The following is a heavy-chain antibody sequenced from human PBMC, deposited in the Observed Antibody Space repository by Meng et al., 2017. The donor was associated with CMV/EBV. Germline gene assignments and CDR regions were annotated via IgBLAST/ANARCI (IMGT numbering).Heavy chain of an antibody. J-gene: IGHJ5*02. D-gene: IGHD3-22*01. Sequence: QVQLVQSGAEVKKPGASVKVSCKASGYTFTGYYMHWVRQAPGQGLEWMGWINPNSGGTNYAQKFQGRVTMTRDTSISTAYMELSRLRSDDTAVYYCARDHYYDSSGYYSDVGPWGQGTLVTVYS. CDR1: GYTFTGYY. V-gene: IGHV1-2*02. CDR3: ARDHYYDSSGYYSDVGP. CDR2: INPNSGGT.